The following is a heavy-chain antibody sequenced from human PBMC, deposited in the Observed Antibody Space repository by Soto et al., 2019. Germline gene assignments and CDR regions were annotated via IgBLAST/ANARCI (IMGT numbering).Heavy chain of an antibody. Sequence: PSETLSLTCDVSGGSISIGTDYWGWIRQPPGKGLEWIGNIHYSGSTNYNPSLKSRLNISADTSQYQFSLDLTSVTATDTAVYFCASHPGYCSGGSCNGQYTLDVWGQGTTVTVSS. CDR2: IHYSGST. V-gene: IGHV4-39*01. CDR1: GGSISIGTDY. CDR3: ASHPGYCSGGSCNGQYTLDV. J-gene: IGHJ6*02. D-gene: IGHD2-15*01.